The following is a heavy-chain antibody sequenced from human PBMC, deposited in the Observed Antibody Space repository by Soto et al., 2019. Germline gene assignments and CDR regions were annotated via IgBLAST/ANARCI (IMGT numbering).Heavy chain of an antibody. CDR1: GGSISSYY. CDR3: ARVYGGAFDF. D-gene: IGHD4-17*01. CDR2: IYYSGST. Sequence: QVQLQESGPGLVKPSETLSLTCTVSGGSISSYYWSWIRQPQGKGLEWIGYIYYSGSTNYNPSLKSRVTISVDTSKNQFYPKLSSVTAADTTVYYCARVYGGAFDFRGQGTMVTVSS. V-gene: IGHV4-59*01. J-gene: IGHJ3*01.